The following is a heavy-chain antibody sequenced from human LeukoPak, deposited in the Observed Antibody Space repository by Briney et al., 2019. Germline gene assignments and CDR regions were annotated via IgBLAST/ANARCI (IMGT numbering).Heavy chain of an antibody. CDR3: VKSPYSSAWLHYY. V-gene: IGHV3-23*01. CDR2: ISGSGGST. J-gene: IGHJ4*02. D-gene: IGHD6-19*01. CDR1: GFTASSNY. Sequence: PGGSLRLSCAASGFTASSNYMSWVRQAPGKGLEWVSAISGSGGSTYYADSVKGRFTISRDNFKNTLYLQLNSLRAEDTAVYYCVKSPYSSAWLHYYWGLGTLVTVSS.